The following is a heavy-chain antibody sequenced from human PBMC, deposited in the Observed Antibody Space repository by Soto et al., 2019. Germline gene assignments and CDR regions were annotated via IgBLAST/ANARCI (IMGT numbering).Heavy chain of an antibody. CDR2: IYSSGST. D-gene: IGHD5-18*01. Sequence: SETLSLTCTVSGGSISNYYWNWIRQSPGKGLEWIGYIYSSGSTHYNPSLQNRVTISIDTSKNQVSLKVNSVTAADTAVYYCARDHPHSYGVYYFDYWGQGTPVTVS. V-gene: IGHV4-59*01. J-gene: IGHJ4*02. CDR3: ARDHPHSYGVYYFDY. CDR1: GGSISNYY.